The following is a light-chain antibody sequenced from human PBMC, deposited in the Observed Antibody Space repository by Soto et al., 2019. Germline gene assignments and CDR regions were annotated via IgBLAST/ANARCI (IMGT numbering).Light chain of an antibody. Sequence: DVEMTQSPSTLPTSIGDRVTINCRASQNVSNWLAWYQQKPGKAPKLLIYKASRLESGVPSSFSASGSGTDFPLTINILQSDDFATYFCQQYSKESTFGQGTKLEIK. CDR1: QNVSNW. CDR3: QQYSKEST. V-gene: IGKV1-5*03. J-gene: IGKJ2*01. CDR2: KAS.